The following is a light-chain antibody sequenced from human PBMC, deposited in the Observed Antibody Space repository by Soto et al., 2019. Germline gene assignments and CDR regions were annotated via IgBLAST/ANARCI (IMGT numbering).Light chain of an antibody. J-gene: IGKJ1*01. CDR3: QQYNNWPRT. CDR2: GAS. Sequence: EIVMTQSPATVSVSPWERATLSCRASQGVSSDLAWYQQIPGQAPRLLMYGASTRATAIPARFSGSGSGTEFTLTISSLQSEDFAVYYCQQYNNWPRTFGQGTKVEIK. CDR1: QGVSSD. V-gene: IGKV3-15*01.